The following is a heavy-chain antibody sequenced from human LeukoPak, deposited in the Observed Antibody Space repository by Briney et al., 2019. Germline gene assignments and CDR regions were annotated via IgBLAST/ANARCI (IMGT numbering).Heavy chain of an antibody. CDR2: INPYTGGT. Sequence: ASVKVSFKASGHTFTGYFMHWVRQAPGQGLEFMGCINPYTGGTNHAQKFQGRVTMTRDTSTSTAYMELRSLRSDDTAVYYCARDPSNTSGRYAYFDYWGQGTLVTVSS. CDR3: ARDPSNTSGRYAYFDY. J-gene: IGHJ4*02. D-gene: IGHD6-19*01. V-gene: IGHV1-2*02. CDR1: GHTFTGYF.